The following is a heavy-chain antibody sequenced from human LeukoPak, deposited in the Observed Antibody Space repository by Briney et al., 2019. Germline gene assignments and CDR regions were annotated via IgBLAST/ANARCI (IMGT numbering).Heavy chain of an antibody. Sequence: AGGSLRLSCAASGFTVSSNYVSWVRQAPGKGLEWVSIIYSGGSTYYADSVKGRFTISRDNSKNTLYLQMNSLRAEDTAVYYCARDTPLLPYAVPIDWGQGTLVTVSS. CDR2: IYSGGST. CDR3: ARDTPLLPYAVPID. D-gene: IGHD2-2*01. J-gene: IGHJ4*02. V-gene: IGHV3-53*01. CDR1: GFTVSSNY.